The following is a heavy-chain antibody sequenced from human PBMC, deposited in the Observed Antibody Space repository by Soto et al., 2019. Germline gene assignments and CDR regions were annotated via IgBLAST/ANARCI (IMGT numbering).Heavy chain of an antibody. J-gene: IGHJ4*02. D-gene: IGHD4-4*01. Sequence: GSLRLSCAASGFTFSTYWMSWVRQAPGKGPEWVANIKGDGSEKNYGDSVKGRFTVSRDNAKNSLYLQMNSLGAEDTAVYYCARAYSYIYYLCQGALVTVPS. CDR1: GFTFSTYW. CDR2: IKGDGSEK. CDR3: ARAYSYIYY. V-gene: IGHV3-7*04.